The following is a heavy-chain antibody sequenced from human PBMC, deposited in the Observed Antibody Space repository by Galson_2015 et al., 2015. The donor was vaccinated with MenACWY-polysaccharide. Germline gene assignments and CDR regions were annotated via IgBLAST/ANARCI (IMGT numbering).Heavy chain of an antibody. D-gene: IGHD3-22*01. V-gene: IGHV1-2*02. CDR2: INPKSGGT. CDR3: ASASITVIVIYCCVMDA. CDR1: GFTFIAYS. Sequence: SVKVSCKASGFTFIAYSMHWVRQAPGQGPEWMGWINPKSGGTNYAQKFQGRVTMTRDTSISTAYMELSRLTSADTAVYYCASASITVIVIYCCVMDAGGQGPRSPSP. J-gene: IGHJ6*02.